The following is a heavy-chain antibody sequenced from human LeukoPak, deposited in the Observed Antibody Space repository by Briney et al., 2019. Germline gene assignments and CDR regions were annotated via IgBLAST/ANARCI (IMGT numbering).Heavy chain of an antibody. CDR3: ARRLAVTMVRGVIINPTNWFDP. CDR1: GFTFSSYG. V-gene: IGHV3-48*01. D-gene: IGHD3-10*01. CDR2: ISISSTI. Sequence: PGGSLRLSCAAPGFTFSSYGMNWVRQAPGKGLEWVSYISISSTIYYADSVKGRFTISRDNAKNSLYLQMNSLRAEDTAVYYCARRLAVTMVRGVIINPTNWFDPWGQGTLVTVSS. J-gene: IGHJ5*02.